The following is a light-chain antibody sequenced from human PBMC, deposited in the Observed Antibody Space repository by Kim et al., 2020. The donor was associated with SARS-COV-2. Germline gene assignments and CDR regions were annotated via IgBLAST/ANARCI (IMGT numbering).Light chain of an antibody. J-gene: IGKJ4*01. V-gene: IGKV3-15*01. CDR2: GAS. Sequence: VSPGDTATLSGRASQSVSSNLAWYQQNPGQAPRLLIYGASSRATGIPVRFSGSGSGTEFTLTISSLQSEDFALYYCQQYNNWPPIFGGGTKVDIK. CDR3: QQYNNWPPI. CDR1: QSVSSN.